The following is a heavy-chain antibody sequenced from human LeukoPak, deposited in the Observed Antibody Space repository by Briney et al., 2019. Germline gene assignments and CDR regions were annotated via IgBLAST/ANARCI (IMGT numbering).Heavy chain of an antibody. D-gene: IGHD1-26*01. CDR2: LKQDGSEK. CDR1: GFTFSNYG. V-gene: IGHV3-7*04. Sequence: GGSLRLSCAASGFTFSNYGMSWVRQAPGKGLEWVASLKQDGSEKYYVDSVKGRFTISRDNAKNSLYLQINSLRAEDTAVYYCAREVGPTKFDYWGQGTLVTVSS. CDR3: AREVGPTKFDY. J-gene: IGHJ4*02.